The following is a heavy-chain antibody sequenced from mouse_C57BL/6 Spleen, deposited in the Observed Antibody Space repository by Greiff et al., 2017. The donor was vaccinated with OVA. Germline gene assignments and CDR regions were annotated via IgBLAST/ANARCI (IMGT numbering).Heavy chain of an antibody. CDR3: ARYNSNYALFDY. CDR2: IYPGSGST. CDR1: GYTFTSYW. Sequence: QVQLQQPGAELVKPGASVKMSCKASGYTFTSYWITWVKQRPGQGLEWIGDIYPGSGSTNYNEKFKSKATLTVDTSSSTAYMQLSSLTSEDSAVYYCARYNSNYALFDYWGQGTTLTVSS. V-gene: IGHV1-55*01. D-gene: IGHD2-5*01. J-gene: IGHJ2*01.